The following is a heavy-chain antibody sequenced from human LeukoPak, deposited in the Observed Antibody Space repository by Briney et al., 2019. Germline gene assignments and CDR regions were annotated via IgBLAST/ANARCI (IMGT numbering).Heavy chain of an antibody. CDR3: AIGDPSDFWSGSLYDFDY. Sequence: SETLSLTCTVSGYSISSGYYWGWIRQPPGKGLEWIGSIYHSGSTYYNPSLKSRVTISVDTSKNQFSLKLSSVTAADTAVYHCAIGDPSDFWSGSLYDFDYWGQGTLVTVSS. CDR1: GYSISSGYY. CDR2: IYHSGST. J-gene: IGHJ4*02. V-gene: IGHV4-38-2*02. D-gene: IGHD3-3*01.